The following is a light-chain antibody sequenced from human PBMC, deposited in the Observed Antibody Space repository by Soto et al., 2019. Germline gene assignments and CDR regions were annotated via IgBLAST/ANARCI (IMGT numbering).Light chain of an antibody. J-gene: IGKJ4*01. CDR3: QKCKIAPFT. CDR2: AAS. Sequence: DIQMTQSPSSLSAFVGDTVTITCRASQDISNFLAWYQQKPGKVPKLLIYAASTLHSGVPSRFSGSGSGTDFTLTISSLQPEDVATYYCQKCKIAPFTFGGGTKVEMK. CDR1: QDISNF. V-gene: IGKV1-27*01.